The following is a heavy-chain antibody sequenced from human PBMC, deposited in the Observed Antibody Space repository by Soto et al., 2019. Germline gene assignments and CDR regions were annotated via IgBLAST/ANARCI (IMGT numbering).Heavy chain of an antibody. Sequence: GESLKISCKCSGHSFTSYWISWVRQMPGKGLEWMGRIDPSDSYTNYSPSFQGHGTISADKSISTAYLQWSSLKASDTAMYYCAIYYYYDSSGYHGGLGYWGQGTLVTVSS. CDR2: IDPSDSYT. CDR1: GHSFTSYW. V-gene: IGHV5-10-1*01. CDR3: AIYYYYDSSGYHGGLGY. J-gene: IGHJ4*02. D-gene: IGHD3-22*01.